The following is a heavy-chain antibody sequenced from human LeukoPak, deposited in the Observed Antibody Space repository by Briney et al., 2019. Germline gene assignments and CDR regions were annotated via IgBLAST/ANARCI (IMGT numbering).Heavy chain of an antibody. V-gene: IGHV1-2*02. CDR1: GYTFTGYY. CDR2: INPNSGGT. J-gene: IGHJ4*02. Sequence: GASVKVSCKASGYTFTGYYMHWVRQASGQGLEWMGWINPNSGGTNYAQKFQGRVTMTRDTSISTAYMELSRLRSDDTAVYYCARDLGYYYDSSGYNGDYWGQGTLVTVSS. D-gene: IGHD3-22*01. CDR3: ARDLGYYYDSSGYNGDY.